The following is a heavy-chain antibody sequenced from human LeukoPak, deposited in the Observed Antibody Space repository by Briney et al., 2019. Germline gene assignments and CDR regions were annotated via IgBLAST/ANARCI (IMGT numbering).Heavy chain of an antibody. V-gene: IGHV3-48*02. D-gene: IGHD2-2*01. J-gene: IGHJ4*02. CDR1: GFTFYSYS. Sequence: PGGSLRLSCAASGFTFYSYSMNWVRQAPGKGLEWVSYISSSSGTIYYADSVRGRFTISRDNAKNSLYLQMNSLRDGDTAVYYCARVWHCTSTSCYYYWGQGTLVTVSS. CDR2: ISSSSGTI. CDR3: ARVWHCTSTSCYYY.